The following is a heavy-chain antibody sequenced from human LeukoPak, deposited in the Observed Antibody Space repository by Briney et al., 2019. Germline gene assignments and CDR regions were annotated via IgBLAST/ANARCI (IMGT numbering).Heavy chain of an antibody. CDR1: GYTFTSYD. V-gene: IGHV1-8*02. J-gene: IGHJ4*02. CDR2: MNPNSGNT. Sequence: ASVKVSCKASGYTFTSYDINWVRQATGQGLEWMGWMNPNSGNTGYAQKFQGRVTMTRDTSINTAYMELTSLTSEDTAVYFCARGSSSGSYRADWGQGTLVTVSS. D-gene: IGHD1-26*01. CDR3: ARGSSSGSYRAD.